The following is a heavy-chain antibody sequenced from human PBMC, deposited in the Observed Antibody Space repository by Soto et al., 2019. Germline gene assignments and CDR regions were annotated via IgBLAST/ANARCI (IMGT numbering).Heavy chain of an antibody. CDR3: ATRSEPLWLIDYYYMDV. V-gene: IGHV3-23*01. J-gene: IGHJ6*03. CDR1: GFTFSSYA. D-gene: IGHD5-18*01. Sequence: EVQLLESGGGLVQPGGSLRLSCAASGFTFSSYAMSWVRQAPGKGLEWVSAISGSGGSTYYADSVKGRFTISRDNSKNTLYLQMYSLRAEDTAVYYCATRSEPLWLIDYYYMDVWGKGTTVTVSS. CDR2: ISGSGGST.